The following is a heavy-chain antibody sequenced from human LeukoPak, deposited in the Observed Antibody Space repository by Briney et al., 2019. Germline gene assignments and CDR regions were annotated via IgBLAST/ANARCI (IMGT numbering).Heavy chain of an antibody. V-gene: IGHV1-2*02. Sequence: GASVKVSCKASGYTFTGYYMHWVRQAPGQGLEWMGWINPNSGGTNYAKKFQGRVTMTRDTSISTAYMELSRLRSDDTAVYYCARVLYYYGSGSYFDYWGQGTLVTVSS. D-gene: IGHD3-10*01. CDR2: INPNSGGT. J-gene: IGHJ4*02. CDR1: GYTFTGYY. CDR3: ARVLYYYGSGSYFDY.